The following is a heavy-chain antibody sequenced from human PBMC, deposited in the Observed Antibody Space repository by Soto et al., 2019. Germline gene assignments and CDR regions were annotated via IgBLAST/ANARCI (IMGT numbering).Heavy chain of an antibody. CDR2: ISGSGGST. Sequence: GESLKISCAASGFTFSSYAMSWVRQAPGKGLEWVSAISGSGGSTYYADSVKGRFTISRDNSKNTLYLQMNSLRAEDTAVYYCAKVGGLNWNYSYWGQGTLVTVSS. V-gene: IGHV3-23*01. J-gene: IGHJ4*02. D-gene: IGHD1-7*01. CDR1: GFTFSSYA. CDR3: AKVGGLNWNYSY.